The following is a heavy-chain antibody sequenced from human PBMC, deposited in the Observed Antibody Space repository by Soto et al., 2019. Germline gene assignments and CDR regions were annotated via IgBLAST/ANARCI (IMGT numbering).Heavy chain of an antibody. Sequence: QVQLVESGGGVVQPGKSLRLSCAGSGFTFSSYGMDWVRQAPGKGLEWVAVISYDGSNKYYADSVKGRFTISSDNSKNTLYLHMSRLRADDTAVYYCAKARMGAGVRGSCDYWGQGTQVTVS. CDR2: ISYDGSNK. J-gene: IGHJ4*02. V-gene: IGHV3-30*18. CDR3: AKARMGAGVRGSCDY. D-gene: IGHD3-10*01. CDR1: GFTFSSYG.